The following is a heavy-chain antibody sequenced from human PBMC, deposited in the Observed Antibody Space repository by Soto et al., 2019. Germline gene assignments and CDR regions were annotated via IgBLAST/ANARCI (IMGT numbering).Heavy chain of an antibody. J-gene: IGHJ4*02. Sequence: PGGSLRLSCAASGFTFSSYSMNWVRQAPGKGLEWVSYISSSSSTIYYADSVKGRFTISRDNAKNSLYLQMNSLRAEDTAVYYCATVSDTAMVSVEYFDYWGQGTLVTVSS. D-gene: IGHD5-18*01. CDR1: GFTFSSYS. CDR3: ATVSDTAMVSVEYFDY. V-gene: IGHV3-48*01. CDR2: ISSSSSTI.